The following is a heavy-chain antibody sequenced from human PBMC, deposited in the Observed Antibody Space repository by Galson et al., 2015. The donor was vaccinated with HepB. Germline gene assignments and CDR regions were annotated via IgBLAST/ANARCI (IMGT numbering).Heavy chain of an antibody. CDR1: GGSISSSGYY. J-gene: IGHJ5*02. V-gene: IGHV4-39*01. Sequence: ETLSLTCTVSGGSISSSGYYWGWIRQPPGKGLEWIGSIYYSGSTYYNPCLKSRVTISVDTSKNQFSLKLSSVTAADTAVYYCARRGGHDYSNHNWFDPWGQGTLVTVSS. D-gene: IGHD4-11*01. CDR2: IYYSGST. CDR3: ARRGGHDYSNHNWFDP.